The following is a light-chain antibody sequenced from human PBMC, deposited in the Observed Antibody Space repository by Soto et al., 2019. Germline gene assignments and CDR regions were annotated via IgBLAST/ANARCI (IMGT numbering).Light chain of an antibody. V-gene: IGKV1-39*01. CDR1: QSVSSY. CDR2: AAA. Sequence: DIPMTQSPSSVSAYVGGRVTITCRASQSVSSYLNWYQQKPGEAPKLLMFAAASLQTGVPTRFSGSGSGTHFTLNISNLQPEDIATYYCQQSYSSLWTFGQGTRVEVK. CDR3: QQSYSSLWT. J-gene: IGKJ1*01.